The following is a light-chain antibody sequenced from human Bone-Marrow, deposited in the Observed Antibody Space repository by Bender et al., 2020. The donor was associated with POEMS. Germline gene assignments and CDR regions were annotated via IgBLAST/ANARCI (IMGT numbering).Light chain of an antibody. CDR1: SSNIGAGYD. J-gene: IGLJ3*02. V-gene: IGLV1-40*01. CDR3: QAYDSSLSGSM. CDR2: GDT. Sequence: QSVLTQPPSVSGAPGQTVTISCTGSSSNIGAGYDVNWYQHLPGTAPKLLIFGDTNRPSGVPDRFSGSKSGTSASLAITGLQAEDEADYYCQAYDSSLSGSMFGGGTKLTVL.